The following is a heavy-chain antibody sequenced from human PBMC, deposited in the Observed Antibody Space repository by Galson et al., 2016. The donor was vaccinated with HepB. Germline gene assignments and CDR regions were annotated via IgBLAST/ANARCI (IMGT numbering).Heavy chain of an antibody. CDR1: GFTFGSYG. V-gene: IGHV3-33*01. J-gene: IGHJ4*02. CDR2: IWYDGSNK. D-gene: IGHD2/OR15-2a*01. CDR3: ARAFFRAAYFDY. Sequence: SLRLSCAASGFTFGSYGMHWVRQAPGKGLEWVAVIWYDGSNKYYADSVKGRFTISRDTSKNTLYLQMNSLRAEDTAVYYCARAFFRAAYFDYWGQGTLVTVSS.